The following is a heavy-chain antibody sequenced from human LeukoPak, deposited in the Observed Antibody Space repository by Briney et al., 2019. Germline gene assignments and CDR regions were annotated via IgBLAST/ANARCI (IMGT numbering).Heavy chain of an antibody. CDR2: INPSGGST. CDR3: ALITYYYDSSDYYRRREYFDY. J-gene: IGHJ4*02. CDR1: GYTFTSYY. D-gene: IGHD3-22*01. Sequence: GASVKVSCKASGYTFTSYYIHWVRRAPGQGHEWMGIINPSGGSTSYTQKFQGRVTMTRDTSTSTVYMELSSLRSEDTAVYYCALITYYYDSSDYYRRREYFDYWGQGTLVTVSS. V-gene: IGHV1-46*01.